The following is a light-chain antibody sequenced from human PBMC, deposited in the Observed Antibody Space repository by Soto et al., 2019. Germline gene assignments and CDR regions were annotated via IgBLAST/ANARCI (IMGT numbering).Light chain of an antibody. CDR1: QGVSGY. CDR3: QQSYRTPHT. CDR2: AAS. Sequence: DIQMTQSPSPLSASVGDRVTITCRASQGVSGYLLWYQQRQGRAPKLLSYAASNLLSGVPSSFSGSGSGANFTLTITSLQPEDFATYYCQQSYRTPHTFGHGTKLDTK. V-gene: IGKV1-39*01. J-gene: IGKJ2*01.